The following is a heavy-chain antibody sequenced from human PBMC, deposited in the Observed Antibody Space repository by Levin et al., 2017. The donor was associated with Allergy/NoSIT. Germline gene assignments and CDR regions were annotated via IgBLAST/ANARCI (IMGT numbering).Heavy chain of an antibody. J-gene: IGHJ4*02. CDR2: IDWDGDK. Sequence: SGPTLVKPTQTLTLTCTYSGFSLSTNGVLLSWIRQPPGKALEWLARIDWDGDKFYSPSLGTRLTISRDTSRKQVVLTMTNMDPVDTATYFCAKSGIFGVVSQMGPFFDYWGRGIPVTVSS. CDR3: AKSGIFGVVSQMGPFFDY. D-gene: IGHD3-3*01. CDR1: GFSLSTNGVL. V-gene: IGHV2-70*04.